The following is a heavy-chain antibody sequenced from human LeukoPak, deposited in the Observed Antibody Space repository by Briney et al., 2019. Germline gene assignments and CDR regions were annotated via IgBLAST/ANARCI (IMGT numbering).Heavy chain of an antibody. D-gene: IGHD2-2*03. CDR2: IYSGGST. CDR3: ARVGYCSSTSCPAHAFDI. V-gene: IGHV3-66*02. Sequence: GGSLRLSCAASGFTVSSNHMSWVRQAPGKGLEWVSVIYSGGSTYYADSVKGRFTISRDNSKNTLYLQMNNLRAEDTAVYYCARVGYCSSTSCPAHAFDIWGQGTMVTVSS. CDR1: GFTVSSNH. J-gene: IGHJ3*02.